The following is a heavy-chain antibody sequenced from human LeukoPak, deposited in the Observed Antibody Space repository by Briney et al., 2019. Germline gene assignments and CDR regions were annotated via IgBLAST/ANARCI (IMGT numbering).Heavy chain of an antibody. CDR2: INPNSGGT. V-gene: IGHV1-2*02. CDR1: GYTFTGYY. D-gene: IGHD2-15*01. Sequence: ASVKVSCKASGYTFTGYYMHWVRQAPGQGLEWMGWINPNSGGTNYAQKFQGGVTMTRDTSISTAYMELSRLRSDDTAVYYCARGAVVVAAANFDYWGQGTLVTVSS. J-gene: IGHJ4*02. CDR3: ARGAVVVAAANFDY.